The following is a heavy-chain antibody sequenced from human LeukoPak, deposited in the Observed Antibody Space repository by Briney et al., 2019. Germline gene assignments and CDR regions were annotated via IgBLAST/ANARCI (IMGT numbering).Heavy chain of an antibody. CDR3: VKPGYCSSTSCYYNWFDP. V-gene: IGHV3-64D*06. CDR1: GFTFSNYA. CDR2: ISSNGGST. D-gene: IGHD2-2*01. J-gene: IGHJ5*02. Sequence: GGSLRLSCSASGFTFSNYAMHWVRQAPGKGLEYVSAISSNGGSTYYADSVKGRFTISRDNSKNTLYLQMSSLRAEDTAVYYCVKPGYCSSTSCYYNWFDPWGQGTLVTVSS.